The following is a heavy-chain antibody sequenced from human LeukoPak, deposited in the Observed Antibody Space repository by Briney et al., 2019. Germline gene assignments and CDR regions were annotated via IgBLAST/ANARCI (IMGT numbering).Heavy chain of an antibody. J-gene: IGHJ6*03. CDR3: AKGSYYCSSSSCPQYYYYMDV. Sequence: PGGSLRLSCAASGFTFNSYGMHWVRQAPGKRLEWVAFIRYDGSDKHYADSVKGRLTISRDNSKNTLYLQMSSLRAEDTAVYYCAKGSYYCSSSSCPQYYYYMDVWGKGTTVTVSS. D-gene: IGHD2-2*01. CDR1: GFTFNSYG. V-gene: IGHV3-30*02. CDR2: IRYDGSDK.